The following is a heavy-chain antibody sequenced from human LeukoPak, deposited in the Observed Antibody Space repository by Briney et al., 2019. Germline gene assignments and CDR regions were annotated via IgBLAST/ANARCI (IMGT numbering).Heavy chain of an antibody. Sequence: GRSLRLSCVVSGFSFSSYGMPWVRQAPGKGLEWVAVISYDGSVKYYADSVKGRFTISRDNPKNTLYLQMNSLGAEDAAVYYCAKGRGGDYSYGSYYFDYWGQGALVTVSS. CDR2: ISYDGSVK. V-gene: IGHV3-30*18. J-gene: IGHJ4*02. D-gene: IGHD5-18*01. CDR1: GFSFSSYG. CDR3: AKGRGGDYSYGSYYFDY.